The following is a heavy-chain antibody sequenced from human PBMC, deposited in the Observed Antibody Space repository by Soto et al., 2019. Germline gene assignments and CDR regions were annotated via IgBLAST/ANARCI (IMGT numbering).Heavy chain of an antibody. CDR3: APATDNGDHDY. J-gene: IGHJ4*02. Sequence: VGFIRVSCAVAKVRRDGYCTNQVRQAPGKGLEWVSSISFSGDYIYYADSVKGRFTISRDNARNSLYLQMNRLGVDDTALYFCAPATDNGDHDYWGQGT. V-gene: IGHV3-21*01. CDR1: KVRRDGYC. D-gene: IGHD2-8*01. CDR2: ISFSGDYI.